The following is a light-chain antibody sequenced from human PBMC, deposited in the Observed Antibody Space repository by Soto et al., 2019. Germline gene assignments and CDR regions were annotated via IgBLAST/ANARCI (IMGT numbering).Light chain of an antibody. J-gene: IGLJ3*02. Sequence: QSALTQPPSASGSPGQSLTISCKGSNRDVGAYKYVSWYQQRPGTAPKMIIFEVDKRPSGVPNRFSGSRSGDKASLTVSGLQTEDGGLYYCAAHAGGNTWLFGGGTQLTVL. V-gene: IGLV2-8*01. CDR3: AAHAGGNTWL. CDR2: EVD. CDR1: NRDVGAYKY.